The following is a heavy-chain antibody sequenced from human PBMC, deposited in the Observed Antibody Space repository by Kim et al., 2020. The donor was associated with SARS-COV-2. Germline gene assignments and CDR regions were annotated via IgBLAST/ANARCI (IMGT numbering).Heavy chain of an antibody. D-gene: IGHD3-10*01. CDR2: INHSGST. Sequence: SETLCLTCAVYGGSFSGYYWSWIRQPPGKGLEWIGEINHSGSTNYNPSLKSRVTISVDTSKNQFSLKLSSVTAADTAVYYCARTAGFFDYWGQGTLVTVSS. V-gene: IGHV4-34*01. J-gene: IGHJ4*02. CDR3: ARTAGFFDY. CDR1: GGSFSGYY.